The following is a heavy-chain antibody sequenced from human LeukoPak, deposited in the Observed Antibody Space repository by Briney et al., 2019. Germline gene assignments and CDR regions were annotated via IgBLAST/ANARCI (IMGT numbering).Heavy chain of an antibody. CDR2: IIPIFGTA. CDR3: ARGGSGWPTYFDY. V-gene: IGHV1-69*05. CDR1: GGTFSSYA. J-gene: IGHJ4*02. Sequence: SVKVSYKASGGTFSSYAISWVRQAPGQGLEWMGGIIPIFGTANYAQKFQGRVTITTDESTSTAYMELSSLRSEDTAVYYCARGGSGWPTYFDYWGQGTLVTVSS. D-gene: IGHD6-19*01.